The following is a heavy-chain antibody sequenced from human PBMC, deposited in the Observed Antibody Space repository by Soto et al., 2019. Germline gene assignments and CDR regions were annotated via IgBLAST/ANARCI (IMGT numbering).Heavy chain of an antibody. Sequence: PGESLKISCKGSGYSFTSYWISWVRQMPGKGLEWMGRIDPSDSYTNYSPSFQGHVTISADKSISTAYLQWSSLKASDTAMYYCASQTNSSSWYQGAFDIWGQGTMVT. CDR1: GYSFTSYW. J-gene: IGHJ3*02. D-gene: IGHD6-13*01. CDR3: ASQTNSSSWYQGAFDI. CDR2: IDPSDSYT. V-gene: IGHV5-10-1*01.